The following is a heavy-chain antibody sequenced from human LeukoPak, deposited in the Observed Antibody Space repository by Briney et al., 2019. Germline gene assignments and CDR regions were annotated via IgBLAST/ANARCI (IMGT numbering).Heavy chain of an antibody. J-gene: IGHJ4*02. Sequence: PETLSLTCAVYGGSFRGYYWSWIPQPPGKGLEWIGEINHSGSTNYNPSLKSRVTISVDTSKNQFSLKLSSVTAADTAVYYCARAGLNCSGGSCYNLDYWGQGTLVTVSS. CDR2: INHSGST. D-gene: IGHD2-15*01. CDR1: GGSFRGYY. V-gene: IGHV4-34*01. CDR3: ARAGLNCSGGSCYNLDY.